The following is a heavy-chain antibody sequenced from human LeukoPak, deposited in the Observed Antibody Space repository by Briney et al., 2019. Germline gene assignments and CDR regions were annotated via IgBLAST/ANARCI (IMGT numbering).Heavy chain of an antibody. Sequence: PSETLSLTCTVSGGSISSYYWSWIRQPPGKGLEWIGYIYYSGSTNYNPSLKSRVTISVDTSKNQFSLKLSSVTAADTAVYYCARGGVRGVIIEGIWFDPWGQGTLVTVSS. CDR2: IYYSGST. V-gene: IGHV4-59*01. J-gene: IGHJ5*02. D-gene: IGHD3-10*01. CDR3: ARGGVRGVIIEGIWFDP. CDR1: GGSISSYY.